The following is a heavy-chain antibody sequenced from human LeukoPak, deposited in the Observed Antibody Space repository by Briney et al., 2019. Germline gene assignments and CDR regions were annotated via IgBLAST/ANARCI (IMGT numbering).Heavy chain of an antibody. CDR3: ARGGRRF. V-gene: IGHV3-23*01. CDR2: IRSSGGST. D-gene: IGHD3-10*01. J-gene: IGHJ4*02. CDR1: GFTFSRHA. Sequence: PGGSLRLSCAAPGFTFSRHAMSWVRQAPGKGLEWVSAIRSSGGSTYYADSVKGRFTISRDNSKNTLYLQMNSLRGEDTAVYYCARGGRRFWGQGTLVTVSS.